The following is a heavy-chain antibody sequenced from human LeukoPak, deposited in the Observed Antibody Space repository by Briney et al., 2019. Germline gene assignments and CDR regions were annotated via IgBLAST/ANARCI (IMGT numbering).Heavy chain of an antibody. D-gene: IGHD6-19*01. Sequence: PSETLPLTCTVSGYSINSGYYWGWIRQPPGKGLEWIGSIYHSGTTYYNPSLKSRVTISVDTSKNQFSLKLNSVTAADTAIYYCARADIAVAGTNFDYWGQGTLVTVSS. CDR3: ARADIAVAGTNFDY. J-gene: IGHJ4*02. CDR1: GYSINSGYY. V-gene: IGHV4-38-2*02. CDR2: IYHSGTT.